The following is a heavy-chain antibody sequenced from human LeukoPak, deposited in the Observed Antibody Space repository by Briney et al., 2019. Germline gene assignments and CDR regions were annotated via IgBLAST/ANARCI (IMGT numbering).Heavy chain of an antibody. J-gene: IGHJ4*02. CDR2: MNPKSGNT. D-gene: IGHD4-17*01. V-gene: IGHV1-8*01. CDR1: GYTFTNYD. Sequence: ASVKVSCTASGYTFTNYDFNWLRQATGRGLEWMGWMNPKSGNTGCEQKLQGRVTMTRNNSISTAYMELSSLSSEDTAMYFCARVGTTTVTTLKRPVFDYWGQGTLVTVFS. CDR3: ARVGTTTVTTLKRPVFDY.